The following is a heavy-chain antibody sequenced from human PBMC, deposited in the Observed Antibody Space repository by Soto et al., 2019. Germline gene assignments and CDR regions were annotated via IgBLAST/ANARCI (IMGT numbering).Heavy chain of an antibody. Sequence: GGSLRLSCAASGFTSSSYWMSWVRQAPGKGLEWVANIEQAGSEQYYVDSVKGRFTNSRDNAKNSLYLQMNSLRAEDTAVYYCARDRSTSIYYYYGMDVWGQGTTVTVSS. CDR3: ARDRSTSIYYYYGMDV. D-gene: IGHD3-16*02. J-gene: IGHJ6*02. V-gene: IGHV3-7*01. CDR2: IEQAGSEQ. CDR1: GFTSSSYW.